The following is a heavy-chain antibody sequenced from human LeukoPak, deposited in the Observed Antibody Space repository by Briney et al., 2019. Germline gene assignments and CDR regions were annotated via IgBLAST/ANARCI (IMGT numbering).Heavy chain of an antibody. CDR3: ARDLYGSGSPYNWFDP. V-gene: IGHV4-31*03. CDR1: GGSISSGGYY. Sequence: SETLPLTCTVSGGSISSGGYYWSWIRQHPGKGLEWIGYIYYSGSTYYNPSLKSRVTISVDTSKNQFSLKLSSVTAADTAVYYCARDLYGSGSPYNWFDPWGQGTLVTVSS. D-gene: IGHD3-10*01. CDR2: IYYSGST. J-gene: IGHJ5*02.